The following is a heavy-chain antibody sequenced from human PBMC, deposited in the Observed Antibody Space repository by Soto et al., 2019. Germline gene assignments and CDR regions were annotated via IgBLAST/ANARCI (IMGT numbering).Heavy chain of an antibody. CDR3: ARDSYDILTGMDV. J-gene: IGHJ6*02. D-gene: IGHD3-9*01. Sequence: QVQLQESGPGLVKPSQTLSLTCTVSGGSISSGGYYWSWIRQHPGKGLEWIGYIYYSGSTYYNPALHRRVTISVDTSKNQFSLKLSSVTAADTAVYYCARDSYDILTGMDVWGQGTTVTVSS. CDR2: IYYSGST. CDR1: GGSISSGGYY. V-gene: IGHV4-31*03.